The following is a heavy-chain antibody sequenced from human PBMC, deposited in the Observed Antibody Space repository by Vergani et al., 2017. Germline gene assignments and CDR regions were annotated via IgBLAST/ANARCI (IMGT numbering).Heavy chain of an antibody. Sequence: QVQLVESGGGVVQPGRSLRLSCAASGFTFSSYGMHWVRQAPGKGLEWVAVIWYDGSNKYYADSVKGRFTISRDNSKNTLYLQMNSLRAEDTAVYYCARDPDPVTTYYYYMDVGGKGTTVTVAS. D-gene: IGHD4-11*01. CDR3: ARDPDPVTTYYYYMDV. J-gene: IGHJ6*03. CDR2: IWYDGSNK. CDR1: GFTFSSYG. V-gene: IGHV3-33*08.